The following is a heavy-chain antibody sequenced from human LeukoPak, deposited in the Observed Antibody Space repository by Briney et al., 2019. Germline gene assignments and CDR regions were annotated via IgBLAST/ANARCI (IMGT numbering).Heavy chain of an antibody. J-gene: IGHJ6*02. V-gene: IGHV3-53*04. CDR2: IYSGGST. CDR3: ARDRTGESLWFGEQLDEDYYYGMDV. CDR1: GFTFSSNY. Sequence: TGGSLRLSCAASGFTFSSNYMSWVRQAPGKGLEWVSVIYSGGSTYYADSVKGRFTISRHNSKNTLYLQMNSLRAEDTAVYYCARDRTGESLWFGEQLDEDYYYGMDVWGQGTTVTVSS. D-gene: IGHD3-10*01.